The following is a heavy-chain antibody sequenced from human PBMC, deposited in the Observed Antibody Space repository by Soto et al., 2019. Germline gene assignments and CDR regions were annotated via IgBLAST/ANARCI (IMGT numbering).Heavy chain of an antibody. Sequence: SETLSLTCTVSGGSISSSTYYRDWIRQPPGKGLEWIGAMYYTGNKNYNPSLESRVTMSVDTSKNQFSLKLSSVTPTDTAVYYCARRSSSSLGSLFDPWGRGILVTVSS. CDR3: ARRSSSSLGSLFDP. D-gene: IGHD6-6*01. J-gene: IGHJ5*02. CDR1: GGSISSSTYY. V-gene: IGHV4-39*01. CDR2: MYYTGNK.